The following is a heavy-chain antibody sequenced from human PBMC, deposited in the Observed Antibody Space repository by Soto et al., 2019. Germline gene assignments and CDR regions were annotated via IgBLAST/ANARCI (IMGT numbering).Heavy chain of an antibody. CDR2: IYDSGRT. V-gene: IGHV4-59*01. Sequence: QVQLQESGPGLVKPSETLSLTCTVSGDSISSYYWTWIRQPPGEGLEWIGYIYDSGRTYYNPSLTGRVTISVDTSKNQFSLRLSSVSAADTAVYYCARGTIPYYYYGMDVWGQGATVTVSS. CDR3: ARGTIPYYYYGMDV. J-gene: IGHJ6*02. D-gene: IGHD3-10*01. CDR1: GDSISSYY.